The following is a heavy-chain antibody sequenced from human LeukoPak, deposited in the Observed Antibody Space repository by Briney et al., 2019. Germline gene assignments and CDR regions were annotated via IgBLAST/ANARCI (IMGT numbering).Heavy chain of an antibody. J-gene: IGHJ4*02. CDR3: GRDSRGPDY. CDR2: INHSGST. D-gene: IGHD3-22*01. CDR1: GGSFSGYY. Sequence: SETLSLTCAVYGGSFSGYYWSWIRQPPGKGLEWIGEINHSGSTNYNPSLTSGGTISVETSKNKFSLKLNSVTAADTAVYYCGRDSRGPDYWGQGTLVTVSS. V-gene: IGHV4-34*01.